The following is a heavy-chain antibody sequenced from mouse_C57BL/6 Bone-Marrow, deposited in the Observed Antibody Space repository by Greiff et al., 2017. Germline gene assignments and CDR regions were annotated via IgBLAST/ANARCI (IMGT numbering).Heavy chain of an antibody. J-gene: IGHJ4*01. CDR2: IHPNSGST. CDR1: GYTFTSYW. D-gene: IGHD2-12*01. Sequence: QVQLQQPGAELVKPGASVKLSCKASGYTFTSYWMHCVKQRPGQGLEWIGMIHPNSGSTNYNEKFKSKATLTAYKSSSTAYMQLSSLTSEDSAVYYGARFYSNDPYYAMDDWGQGTSVTVSS. CDR3: ARFYSNDPYYAMDD. V-gene: IGHV1-64*01.